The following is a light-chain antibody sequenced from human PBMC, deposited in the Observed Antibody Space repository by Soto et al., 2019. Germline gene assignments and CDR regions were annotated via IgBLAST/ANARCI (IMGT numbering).Light chain of an antibody. CDR3: QQYFDVPFT. J-gene: IGKJ4*01. Sequence: DNVMTHSADALAVSLGEMXXXXXXXRRXXXYKSNNKNHLAWYQQKPGQPPQLIIYWASTRESGVPERFSGSGSGKDFTLTISSLEAEDVAFYWCQQYFDVPFTFGGGTKVDIK. CDR1: RXXXYKSNNKNH. V-gene: IGKV4-1*01. CDR2: WAS.